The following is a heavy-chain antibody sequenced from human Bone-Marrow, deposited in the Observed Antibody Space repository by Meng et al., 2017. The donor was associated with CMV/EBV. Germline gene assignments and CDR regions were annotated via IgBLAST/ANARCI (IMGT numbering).Heavy chain of an antibody. CDR1: GFTFTSYA. J-gene: IGHJ4*02. D-gene: IGHD2-15*01. Sequence: GGSLRLSCEASGFTFTSYAMTWVRQAPGKGLEWVSSLSWTAERTHYADSVKGRFSVSRDNSKNTLSLQMNSLRAEDTAIYYCAKAVLATCSGVFCYHFDYWGQGTLVTVSS. CDR2: LSWTAERT. CDR3: AKAVLATCSGVFCYHFDY. V-gene: IGHV3-23*01.